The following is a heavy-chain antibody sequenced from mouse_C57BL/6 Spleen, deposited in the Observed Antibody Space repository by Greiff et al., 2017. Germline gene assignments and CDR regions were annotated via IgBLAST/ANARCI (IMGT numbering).Heavy chain of an antibody. CDR1: GYTFTDYY. J-gene: IGHJ3*01. CDR3: ARSEGDSGFAY. Sequence: VQLQQSGPVLVKPGASVKMSCKASGYTFTDYYMNWVKQSHGKSLEWIGVINPYNGGTSYNQKFKGKATLTVDKSSSTAYMELNSLTSEDSAVYYCARSEGDSGFAYWGQGTLVTVSA. CDR2: INPYNGGT. V-gene: IGHV1-19*01.